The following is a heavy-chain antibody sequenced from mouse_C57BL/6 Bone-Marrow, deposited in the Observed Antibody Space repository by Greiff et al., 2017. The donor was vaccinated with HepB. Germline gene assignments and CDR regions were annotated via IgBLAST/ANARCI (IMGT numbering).Heavy chain of an antibody. Sequence: EVHLVESGGGLVQPKGSLKLSCAASGFSFNTYAMNWVRQAPGKGLEWVARIRSKSNNYATYYADSVKDRFTISRDDSESMLYLQMNNLKTEDTAMYYCVRPRWLDAMDYWGQGTSVTVSS. D-gene: IGHD2-3*01. CDR3: VRPRWLDAMDY. J-gene: IGHJ4*01. CDR1: GFSFNTYA. CDR2: IRSKSNNYAT. V-gene: IGHV10-1*01.